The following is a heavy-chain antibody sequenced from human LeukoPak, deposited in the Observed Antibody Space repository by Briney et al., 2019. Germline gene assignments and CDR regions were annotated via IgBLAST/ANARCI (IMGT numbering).Heavy chain of an antibody. D-gene: IGHD5-24*01. Sequence: GGSLRLSCAASGFTFSSYGMHWVRQGPGKGLEWVAFIRHDGSKKYHADSVKGRFTISRDNSKNTLYLQMNSLRAEDTAVYYCARAGQLATTPYYYYYMDVWGKGTTVTVSS. V-gene: IGHV3-30*02. CDR2: IRHDGSKK. CDR1: GFTFSSYG. CDR3: ARAGQLATTPYYYYYMDV. J-gene: IGHJ6*03.